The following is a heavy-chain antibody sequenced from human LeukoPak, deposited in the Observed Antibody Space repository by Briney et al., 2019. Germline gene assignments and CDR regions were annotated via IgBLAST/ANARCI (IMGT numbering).Heavy chain of an antibody. Sequence: QSGGSLRLSCAASGFTFSSYAMSWVRQAPGKGLEWVSAISGSGGSTYYADSVKGRFTISRDNSKNTLYLQMNSLRAEDTAVYYCAKGTRYCSGGSCSTYYFDYWGQGTLVTVSS. D-gene: IGHD2-15*01. V-gene: IGHV3-23*01. CDR2: ISGSGGST. CDR1: GFTFSSYA. J-gene: IGHJ4*02. CDR3: AKGTRYCSGGSCSTYYFDY.